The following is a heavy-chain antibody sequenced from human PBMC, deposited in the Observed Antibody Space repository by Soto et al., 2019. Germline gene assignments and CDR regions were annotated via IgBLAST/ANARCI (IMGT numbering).Heavy chain of an antibody. CDR1: GYSFTSYW. CDR3: ARSPRSSGSPRAYGMDV. CDR2: IYPGDSDT. Sequence: GESLKISCKGSGYSFTSYWIGWVRQMPGKGLEWMGIIYPGDSDTRYSPSFQGQVTISADKSISTAYLQWSSLKASDTAMYYCARSPRSSGSPRAYGMDVWGQAPTVTVSS. J-gene: IGHJ6*02. V-gene: IGHV5-51*01. D-gene: IGHD2-15*01.